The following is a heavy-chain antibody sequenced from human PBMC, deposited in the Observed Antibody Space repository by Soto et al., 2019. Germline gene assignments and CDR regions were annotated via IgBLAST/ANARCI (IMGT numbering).Heavy chain of an antibody. J-gene: IGHJ6*02. CDR1: GFTFSSYA. D-gene: IGHD3-3*01. Sequence: VGSLRLSCAASGFTFSSYAMHWVRQAPGKGLEWVAVISYDGSNKYYADSVKGRFTISRDNSKNTLYLQMNSLRAEDTAVYYCARAPGEWLLSHYYYYGMDVWGQGTTVTVSS. CDR2: ISYDGSNK. V-gene: IGHV3-30-3*01. CDR3: ARAPGEWLLSHYYYYGMDV.